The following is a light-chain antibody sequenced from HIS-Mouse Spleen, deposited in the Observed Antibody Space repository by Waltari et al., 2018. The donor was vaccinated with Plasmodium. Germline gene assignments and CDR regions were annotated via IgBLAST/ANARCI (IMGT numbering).Light chain of an antibody. CDR2: EGS. V-gene: IGLV2-23*01. Sequence: QSALTQPPSASGSPGQSVTISCTGTSSDVGSYNLFSWYQQHPGKAPKLMIYEGSKRPSGVSNRFSGSKSGNTASLTISGLQAEDEADYYCCSYAGSSTNWVFGGGTKLTVL. CDR3: CSYAGSSTNWV. CDR1: SSDVGSYNL. J-gene: IGLJ3*02.